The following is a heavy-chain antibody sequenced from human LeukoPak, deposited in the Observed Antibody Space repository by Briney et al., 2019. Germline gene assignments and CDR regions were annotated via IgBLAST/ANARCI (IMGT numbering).Heavy chain of an antibody. J-gene: IGHJ4*02. CDR2: IYYSGST. V-gene: IGHV4-59*01. D-gene: IGHD2-8*02. CDR1: GGSISSYY. Sequence: SETLSLTCTVSGGSISSYYWSWIRQPPGKGLEWIGYIYYSGSTNYNPSLKSRVTISVDTSKNQFSLKLSSVTAADTAVYYCARQATGGPIDYWGQGTLVTVSS. CDR3: ARQATGGPIDY.